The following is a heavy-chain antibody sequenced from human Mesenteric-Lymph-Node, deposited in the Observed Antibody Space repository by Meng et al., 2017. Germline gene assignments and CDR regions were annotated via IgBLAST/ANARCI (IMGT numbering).Heavy chain of an antibody. V-gene: IGHV4-30-4*01. CDR2: IYYSGST. CDR1: GGSISSGGYY. D-gene: IGHD5-18*01. Sequence: QVQLQESGPGLVKPSQTPSLTCTVSGGSISSGGYYWSWIRQHPGKGLELIGHIYYSGSTSYNPSLKSRVTISVDTSNNQFSLKLSSVTAADTAVYYCARVGWRQWSFDLWGRGTLVTVSS. J-gene: IGHJ2*01. CDR3: ARVGWRQWSFDL.